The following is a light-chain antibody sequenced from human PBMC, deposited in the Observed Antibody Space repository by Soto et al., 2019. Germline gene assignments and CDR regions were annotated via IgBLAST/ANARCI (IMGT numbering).Light chain of an antibody. V-gene: IGKV1-27*01. CDR3: QHYKSYTWT. J-gene: IGKJ1*01. Sequence: DIQIIQSPSSLSASVGDRVTITVRESQGISHYLAWFQQKPGKVPKILIYATSTLQSGVQSRFSGSGFGTDFTLTISSLQPDDFATDYCQHYKSYTWTFGEGTQVDIK. CDR1: QGISHY. CDR2: ATS.